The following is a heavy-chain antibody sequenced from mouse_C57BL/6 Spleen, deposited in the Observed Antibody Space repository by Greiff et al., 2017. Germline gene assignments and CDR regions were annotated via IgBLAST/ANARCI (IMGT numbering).Heavy chain of an antibody. CDR1: GYAFSSYW. CDR3: ARSLDSSGYAWFAY. V-gene: IGHV1-80*01. D-gene: IGHD3-2*02. CDR2: IYPGDGDT. Sequence: VQVVESGAELVKPGASVKISCKASGYAFSSYWMNWVKQRPGKGLEWIGQIYPGDGDTNYNGKFKGKATLTADKSSSTAYMQLSSLTSEDSAVYFCARSLDSSGYAWFAYWGQGTLVTVSA. J-gene: IGHJ3*01.